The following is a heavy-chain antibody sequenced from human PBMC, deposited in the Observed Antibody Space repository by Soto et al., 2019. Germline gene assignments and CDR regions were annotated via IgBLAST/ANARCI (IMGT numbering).Heavy chain of an antibody. CDR3: ARAGSGYAIGGKFDY. D-gene: IGHD5-12*01. CDR1: GYSFTSYW. CDR2: IYPGDSDT. Sequence: GESLKLSCKGSGYSFTSYWIGWVRQMPGKGLEWMGIIYPGDSDTRYRPSFQGQVTISADKSISTAYLQWSSLKASDTAMYYCARAGSGYAIGGKFDYWGQGTLVTVSS. V-gene: IGHV5-51*01. J-gene: IGHJ4*02.